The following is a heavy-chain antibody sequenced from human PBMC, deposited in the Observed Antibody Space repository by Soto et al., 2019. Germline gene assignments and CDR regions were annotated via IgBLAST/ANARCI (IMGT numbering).Heavy chain of an antibody. CDR1: GGSISSGGYS. D-gene: IGHD4-17*01. CDR3: ARAQYGDYRYRLDV. Sequence: SETLSLTCAVSGGSISSGGYSWSWIRQPPGKGLEWIGYIYHSGSTYYNPSLKSRVTISVDRSKNQFSLKLSSVTAADTAVYYCARAQYGDYRYRLDVSGQGTTVTVSS. J-gene: IGHJ6*02. V-gene: IGHV4-30-2*01. CDR2: IYHSGST.